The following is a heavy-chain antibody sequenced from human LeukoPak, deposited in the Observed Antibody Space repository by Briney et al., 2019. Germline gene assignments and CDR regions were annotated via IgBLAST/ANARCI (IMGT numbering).Heavy chain of an antibody. V-gene: IGHV4-59*11. J-gene: IGHJ3*02. CDR2: IYYSGST. CDR3: ARVRDAFDI. CDR1: GGSISSHY. Sequence: SETLSFTCTVSGGSISSHYWSWIRQPPGKGQEWIGYIYYSGSTNYNPSLKSRVTISVDTSKNQFSLKLSSVTAADTAVYYCARVRDAFDIWGQGTMVTVSS.